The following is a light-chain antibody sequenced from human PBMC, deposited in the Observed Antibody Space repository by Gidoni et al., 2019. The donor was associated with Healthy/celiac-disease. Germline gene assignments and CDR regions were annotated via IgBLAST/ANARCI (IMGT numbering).Light chain of an antibody. CDR3: QQYNNWPPYT. V-gene: IGKV3-15*01. Sequence: EIVMTQSPATLSVSPGERANLSCRASPSVSSNLTWYQQKPGQAPRLLIYGASTRATGIPARFSGSGSGTEFTLTISSLQSEDFAVYYCQQYNNWPPYTFGQGTKLEIE. CDR1: PSVSSN. CDR2: GAS. J-gene: IGKJ2*01.